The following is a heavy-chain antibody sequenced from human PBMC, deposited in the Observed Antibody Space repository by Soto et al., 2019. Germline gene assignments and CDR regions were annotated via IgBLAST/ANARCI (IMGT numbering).Heavy chain of an antibody. CDR1: GFSLSTNGVG. CDR2: IYWNDDK. J-gene: IGHJ5*02. V-gene: IGHV2-5*01. Sequence: QITLKESGPTLVKPTQPLTLICTFSGFSLSTNGVGVGWIRQPPGKALEWLALIYWNDDKRYSPSLKSRLTIPNEPSNNQVILTMPNLDPAATATYYCAREGAIVPRFFDPWGQGTLVTVSS. D-gene: IGHD1-26*01. CDR3: AREGAIVPRFFDP.